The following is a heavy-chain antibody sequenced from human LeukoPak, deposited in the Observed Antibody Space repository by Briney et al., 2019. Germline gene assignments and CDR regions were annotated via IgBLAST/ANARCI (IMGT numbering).Heavy chain of an antibody. Sequence: PGGSLRLSCAASGFTFSSYSMTWVRQAPGKGLEWVSSISSSSSYIYYADSVKGRFTISRDNAKNSLYLQMNSLRAEDTAVYYCASDSSGYEDDAFDVWGQGTMVTVSS. CDR1: GFTFSSYS. J-gene: IGHJ3*01. V-gene: IGHV3-21*01. CDR3: ASDSSGYEDDAFDV. CDR2: ISSSSSYI. D-gene: IGHD3-22*01.